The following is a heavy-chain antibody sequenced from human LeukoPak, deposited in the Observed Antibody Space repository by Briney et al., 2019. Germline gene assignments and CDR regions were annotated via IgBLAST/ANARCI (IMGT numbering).Heavy chain of an antibody. D-gene: IGHD1-26*01. V-gene: IGHV4-38-2*02. Sequence: SETLSLTCTVSGYSISSGYYWGWIRQPPGKGLEWIGSIYYSGSTYYNPSLKSRVTISVDTSKNQFSLKLSSVTAADTAVYYCARYSGSYLGPFDYWGQGTLVTVSS. CDR2: IYYSGST. CDR3: ARYSGSYLGPFDY. J-gene: IGHJ4*02. CDR1: GYSISSGYY.